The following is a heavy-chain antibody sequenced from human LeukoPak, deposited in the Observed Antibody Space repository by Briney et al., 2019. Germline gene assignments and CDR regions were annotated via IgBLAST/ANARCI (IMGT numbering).Heavy chain of an antibody. D-gene: IGHD4-17*01. J-gene: IGHJ4*02. V-gene: IGHV3-23*01. CDR2: ISDSGGST. Sequence: PGGSLRLSCAASGFTFSIYDMSWVRQAPGKGLEWVSAISDSGGSTYYADSVKGRFTIPRDSSKNTLYLQMNSLRAEDTAVYYCAKPSGAVDYWGPGTLVTVSS. CDR3: AKPSGAVDY. CDR1: GFTFSIYD.